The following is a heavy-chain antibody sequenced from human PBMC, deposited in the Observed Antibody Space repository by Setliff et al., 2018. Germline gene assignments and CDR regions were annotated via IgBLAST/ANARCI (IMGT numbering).Heavy chain of an antibody. V-gene: IGHV4-31*03. J-gene: IGHJ4*02. CDR1: GGSISSGGYY. CDR2: IYYSGSTS. Sequence: SETLSLTCTVSGGSISSGGYYWSWIRQHPGKGLEWIGYIYYSGSTSYYNPSLKSRLVISLDTSKNQFSLKLDSVTAADTAIYYCGRSSDGALGYWGQGTLVTVSS. CDR3: GRSSDGALGY.